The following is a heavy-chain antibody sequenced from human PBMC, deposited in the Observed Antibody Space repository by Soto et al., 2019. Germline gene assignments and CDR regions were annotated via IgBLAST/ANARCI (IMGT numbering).Heavy chain of an antibody. CDR1: GFTFSSYA. V-gene: IGHV3-23*01. CDR2: ISGSGGST. D-gene: IGHD3-22*01. Sequence: GGSLRLSCAASGFTFSSYAMSWVRQAPGKGLEWVSAISGSGGSTYYADSVKGRFTISRDNSKNTLYLQMNSLRAEDTAVYYCAKDGGYYDSSGYPYYFDYWGQGTLVTVSS. CDR3: AKDGGYYDSSGYPYYFDY. J-gene: IGHJ4*02.